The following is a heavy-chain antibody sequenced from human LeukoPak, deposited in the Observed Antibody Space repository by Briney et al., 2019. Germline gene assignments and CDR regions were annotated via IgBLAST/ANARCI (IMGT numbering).Heavy chain of an antibody. D-gene: IGHD2/OR15-2a*01. Sequence: SETLSLTCTVSGGSISSSSYYWGWIRQPPGKGLEWIGSIYYSGSTNYNPSLKSRATISVDTSKNQFSLKLSSVTAADTAVYYCARGGYYSREFDYWGQGTLVTVSS. V-gene: IGHV4-39*07. CDR2: IYYSGST. CDR3: ARGGYYSREFDY. J-gene: IGHJ4*02. CDR1: GGSISSSSYY.